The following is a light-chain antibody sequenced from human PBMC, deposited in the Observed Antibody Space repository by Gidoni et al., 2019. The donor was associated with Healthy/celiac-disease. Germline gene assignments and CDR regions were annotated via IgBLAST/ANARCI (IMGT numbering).Light chain of an antibody. J-gene: IGKJ3*01. CDR2: DAS. CDR3: QQYDNTPFT. Sequence: DLQMTQSTSSLSASVGDRVTITCQASQDISNYLNWYQQKPGKAPKLLIYDASNLETGVPSRFSGSGSGTDFTFTISSLQPEDIATYYCQQYDNTPFTFGPGTKVDIK. V-gene: IGKV1-33*01. CDR1: QDISNY.